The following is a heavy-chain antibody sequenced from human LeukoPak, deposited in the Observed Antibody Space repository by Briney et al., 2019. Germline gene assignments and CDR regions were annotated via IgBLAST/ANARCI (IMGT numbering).Heavy chain of an antibody. V-gene: IGHV3-74*01. CDR2: INTDGSST. J-gene: IGHJ4*02. CDR1: GFTFSSSW. D-gene: IGHD3-3*01. Sequence: GGSLRLSCAASGFTFSSSWMHWVRQAPGKGLLWVSRINTDGSSTIYADSVKGRFTISRDNSKNTLYLQMNSLRAEDTAIYYCAKNGKDNYDMFFDYWGQGTLVTVSS. CDR3: AKNGKDNYDMFFDY.